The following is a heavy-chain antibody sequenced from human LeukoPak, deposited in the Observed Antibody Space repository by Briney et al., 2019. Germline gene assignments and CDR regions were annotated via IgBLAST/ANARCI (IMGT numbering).Heavy chain of an antibody. J-gene: IGHJ4*02. CDR1: GFTFSNYM. Sequence: PGGSLRLSCAASGFTFSNYMIAWVRHAPGKGLVWVSTVNSDGSSTAYADSVKGRFTISRDNAENTVFLQLHSLRAEDTAVYYCTRGHPGKLDYWGQGTLVTVSS. D-gene: IGHD3-10*01. CDR3: TRGHPGKLDY. CDR2: VNSDGSST. V-gene: IGHV3-74*01.